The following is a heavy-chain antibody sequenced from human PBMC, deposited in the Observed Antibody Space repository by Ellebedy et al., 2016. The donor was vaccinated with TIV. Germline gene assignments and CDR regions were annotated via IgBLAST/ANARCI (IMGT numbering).Heavy chain of an antibody. CDR2: IYSGGNT. V-gene: IGHV3-53*01. Sequence: PGGSLRLSCAASGFTVSNNYMSWVRQAPGKGLELVSVIYSGGNTFYAESVKGRFTISRDSSQNTLYLQMDSLRAEDTAVYYCASSPSQGYWGQGTLVTVSS. CDR1: GFTVSNNY. J-gene: IGHJ4*02. CDR3: ASSPSQGY.